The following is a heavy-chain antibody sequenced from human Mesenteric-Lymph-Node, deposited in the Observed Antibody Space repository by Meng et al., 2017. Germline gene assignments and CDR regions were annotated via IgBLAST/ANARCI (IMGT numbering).Heavy chain of an antibody. CDR1: GFSFSDSW. V-gene: IGHV3-74*01. Sequence: GGSLRLSCAASGFSFSDSWMHWVRQAPGKGLVWVSRINPDGRSSNNADSVKGRFTVSRDNSKNTLYLQMNSLRAEDTAVYYCARDGGIFGRPVGDGEFDYWGQGTLVNGAS. J-gene: IGHJ4*02. D-gene: IGHD3-3*01. CDR2: INPDGRSS. CDR3: ARDGGIFGRPVGDGEFDY.